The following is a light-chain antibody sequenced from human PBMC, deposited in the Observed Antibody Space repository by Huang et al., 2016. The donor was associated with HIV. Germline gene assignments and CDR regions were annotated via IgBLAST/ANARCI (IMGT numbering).Light chain of an antibody. V-gene: IGKV3-20*01. J-gene: IGKJ1*01. CDR3: HQYGDSRGT. CDR1: QSVNNNF. CDR2: GAS. Sequence: EIVLTQSPGTLSLSPGERATLSCRARQSVNNNFLAWYQQEPCQARRLLIYGASRRATGVSDRFSVSGSGTDFTLTISRLEPEDFAVYYCHQYGDSRGTFGQGTKVEIK.